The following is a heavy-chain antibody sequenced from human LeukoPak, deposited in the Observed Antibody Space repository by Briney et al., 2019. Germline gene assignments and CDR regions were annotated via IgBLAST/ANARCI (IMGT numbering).Heavy chain of an antibody. V-gene: IGHV4-4*07. CDR3: ARVLPSAGMDV. CDR1: GGSISSYY. J-gene: IGHJ6*02. D-gene: IGHD2-15*01. CDR2: IYTSGST. Sequence: PSETMSLTCTVYGGSISSYYWSWIRQPAGKGLEWIGRIYTSGSTNYNPSLKSRVTMSVDPSTNQFSLKLSSVTAADTAVYYSARVLPSAGMDVWGQGTTVTVSS.